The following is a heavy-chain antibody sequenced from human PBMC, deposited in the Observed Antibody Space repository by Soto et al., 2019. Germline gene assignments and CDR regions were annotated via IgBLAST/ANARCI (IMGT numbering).Heavy chain of an antibody. CDR3: AGTYYDFWSGYYTSGLWAFDI. CDR2: IYYSGST. Sequence: SETLSLTCTVSGGSISSYYWSWIRQPPGKGLEWIGYIYYSGSTNYNPSLKSRVTISVDTSKNQFSLKLSSVTAADTAVYYCAGTYYDFWSGYYTSGLWAFDIWGQGTMVTVSS. D-gene: IGHD3-3*01. CDR1: GGSISSYY. J-gene: IGHJ3*02. V-gene: IGHV4-59*01.